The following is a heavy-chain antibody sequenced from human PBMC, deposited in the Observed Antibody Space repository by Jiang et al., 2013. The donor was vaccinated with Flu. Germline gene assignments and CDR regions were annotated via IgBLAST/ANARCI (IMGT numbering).Heavy chain of an antibody. V-gene: IGHV3-74*01. Sequence: ALVQPGGSLRLSCAASGFTFSSYWMHWVRQVPGKGLVWVSRINPDGSDTSYADSVKGRFTISRDNAKNTLWLQMNSLRAEDTAVYYCSMDTTGFWDYWGQGTVVTVSS. CDR3: SMDTTGFWDY. D-gene: IGHD1-1*01. J-gene: IGHJ4*02. CDR2: INPDGSDT. CDR1: GFTFSSYW.